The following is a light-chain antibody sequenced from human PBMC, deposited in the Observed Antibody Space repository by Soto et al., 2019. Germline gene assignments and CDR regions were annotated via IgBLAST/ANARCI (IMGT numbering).Light chain of an antibody. Sequence: DIQMTQSPSSLSASVGDRVTISCRASQSSSTFLNLYQQKPGRAPYLLIYAASSLQSGVPSRFSGSGSGTDFTLTISSLQPEDFAIYYCQQTFRTPYSVGQGTKLEIK. J-gene: IGKJ2*03. V-gene: IGKV1-39*01. CDR3: QQTFRTPYS. CDR2: AAS. CDR1: QSSSTF.